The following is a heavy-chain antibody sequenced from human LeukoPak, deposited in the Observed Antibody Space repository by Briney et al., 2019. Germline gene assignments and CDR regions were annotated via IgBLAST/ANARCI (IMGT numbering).Heavy chain of an antibody. D-gene: IGHD2-21*02. CDR3: ARVGEWTARPNYYYYGMDV. CDR2: IYYSGST. Sequence: SETLSLLCTVSGGSISSYYWSWIRQPPGKGLEWIGYIYYSGSTNFHPSLKSRVTISVDTSKNQFSLKLSSVTTADTAVYYCARVGEWTARPNYYYYGMDVWGQGTTVTVSS. V-gene: IGHV4-59*01. J-gene: IGHJ6*02. CDR1: GGSISSYY.